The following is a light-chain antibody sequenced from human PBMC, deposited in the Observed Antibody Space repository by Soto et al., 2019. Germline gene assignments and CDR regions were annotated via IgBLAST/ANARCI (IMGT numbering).Light chain of an antibody. V-gene: IGKV1-5*01. J-gene: IGKJ1*01. CDR3: QQYNSYPWT. CDR1: QSISSW. Sequence: DIQMTQSPSTLSASVGDRVTITCGASQSISSWLAWYQQKPGKAPKLMIYDASSLESGVPSRFSGSGSGTEFTLTLSSLHPDAFATYYCQQYNSYPWTFGQGTKVEIK. CDR2: DAS.